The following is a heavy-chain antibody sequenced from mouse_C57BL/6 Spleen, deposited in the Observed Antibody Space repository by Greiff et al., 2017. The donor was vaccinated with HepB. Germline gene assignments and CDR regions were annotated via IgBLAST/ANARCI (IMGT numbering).Heavy chain of an antibody. CDR3: ARTGYDEGYAMDY. J-gene: IGHJ4*01. D-gene: IGHD2-2*01. CDR2: IYPGDGDT. V-gene: IGHV1-80*01. CDR1: GYAFSSYW. Sequence: QVQLQQSGAELVKPGASVKISCKASGYAFSSYWMNWVKQRPGKGLEWIGQIYPGDGDTNYNGKFKGKATLTADKSSSTAYMQLSSLTSEDSAVYFCARTGYDEGYAMDYWGQGTSVTVSS.